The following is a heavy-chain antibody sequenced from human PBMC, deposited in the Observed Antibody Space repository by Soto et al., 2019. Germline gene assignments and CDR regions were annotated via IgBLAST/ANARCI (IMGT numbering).Heavy chain of an antibody. CDR3: ARKNWNYYYYYYMDV. J-gene: IGHJ6*03. D-gene: IGHD1-1*01. Sequence: SETLSLTCAVYGGSFSGYYWSWIRQPPGKGLEWIGEINHSGSTNYNPSLKSRVTISVDTSKNQFSLKLSSVTAADTAVYYCARKNWNYYYYYYMDVWGKGTTVTVSS. CDR1: GGSFSGYY. V-gene: IGHV4-34*01. CDR2: INHSGST.